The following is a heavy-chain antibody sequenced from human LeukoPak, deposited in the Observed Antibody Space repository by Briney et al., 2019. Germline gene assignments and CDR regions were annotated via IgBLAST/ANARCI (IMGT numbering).Heavy chain of an antibody. V-gene: IGHV3-66*01. D-gene: IGHD3-22*01. CDR3: ARKTDSGGQGDY. CDR2: IYSGGNT. CDR1: GFTVSSNY. J-gene: IGHJ4*02. Sequence: GGSLRLSCAASGFTVSSNYMSWVRQAPGKGLECVSVIYSGGNTYYADSVKGRFTISRDNSKNTLYLQMNSLRAEDTAVYYRARKTDSGGQGDYWGPGTLVTVSS.